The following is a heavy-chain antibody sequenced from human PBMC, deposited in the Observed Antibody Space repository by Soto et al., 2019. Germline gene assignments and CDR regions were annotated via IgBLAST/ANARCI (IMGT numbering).Heavy chain of an antibody. CDR1: GGSLRGDD. CDR3: GRVPAGARDS. V-gene: IGHV4-34*01. CDR2: INQKGGT. J-gene: IGHJ4*02. D-gene: IGHD1-1*01. Sequence: SETLSLTSAADGGSLRGDDWNWIRQSPGKGLEWIGEINQKGGTKYNPSLKRRVSISVDGSTNQFYLKLNSETADDTAVYYCGRVPAGARDSWGQGPLVTISS.